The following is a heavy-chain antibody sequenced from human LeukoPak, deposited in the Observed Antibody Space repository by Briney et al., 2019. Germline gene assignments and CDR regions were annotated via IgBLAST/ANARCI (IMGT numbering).Heavy chain of an antibody. CDR1: GGSISSYY. CDR3: ARTSIRITMIAGAFDI. D-gene: IGHD3-22*01. Sequence: SETLSLTRTVSGGSISSYYWSWIRQPPGKGLEWIGYIYYSGSTNYNPSLKSRVTISVDTSKNQFSLKLSSVTAADTAVYYCARTSIRITMIAGAFDIWGQGTMVTVSS. J-gene: IGHJ3*02. CDR2: IYYSGST. V-gene: IGHV4-59*01.